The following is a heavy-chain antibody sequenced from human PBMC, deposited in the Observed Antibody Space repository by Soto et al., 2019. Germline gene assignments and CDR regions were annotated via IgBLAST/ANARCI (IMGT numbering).Heavy chain of an antibody. V-gene: IGHV1-69*13. Sequence: SGKVSCEASGGTFSSYAISWVRQAPGRGLEWMGGIIPIFGTANYAQKFQGRVTITADESTSTAYMELSSLRSEDTAVYYCARDGSYGYPLWGQGTLVTVSS. J-gene: IGHJ4*02. CDR1: GGTFSSYA. CDR3: ARDGSYGYPL. CDR2: IIPIFGTA. D-gene: IGHD5-18*01.